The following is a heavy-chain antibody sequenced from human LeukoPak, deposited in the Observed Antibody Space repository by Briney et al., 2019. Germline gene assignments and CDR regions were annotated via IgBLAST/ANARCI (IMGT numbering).Heavy chain of an antibody. CDR2: IYYSGST. D-gene: IGHD3-22*01. CDR3: ARPSRTGSGWDAFDI. CDR1: GGSISNYY. Sequence: SETLSLTCTVSGGSISNYYWSWIRQPPGKELEWIWYIYYSGSTNYNPSLTGRVTISVDTSKNQFSLNLSSVTAADTAMYYCARPSRTGSGWDAFDIWGQGTMVTVSS. V-gene: IGHV4-59*08. J-gene: IGHJ3*02.